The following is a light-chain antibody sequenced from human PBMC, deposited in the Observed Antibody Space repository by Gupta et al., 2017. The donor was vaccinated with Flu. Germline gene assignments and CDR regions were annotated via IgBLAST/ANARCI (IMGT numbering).Light chain of an antibody. CDR1: QNISNY. CDR3: QQSVSMPWT. Sequence: GDRVTISCRASQNISNYLNWYQQKPGKAPQLLIYAASSLRSGVPARFSGSGSGTDFTLTISSLQPEDFATYYCQQSVSMPWTFGQGTKVEIK. CDR2: AAS. J-gene: IGKJ1*01. V-gene: IGKV1-39*01.